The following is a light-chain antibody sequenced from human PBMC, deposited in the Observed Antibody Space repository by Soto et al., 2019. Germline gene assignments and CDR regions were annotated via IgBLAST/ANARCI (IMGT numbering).Light chain of an antibody. CDR2: KAS. J-gene: IGKJ1*01. V-gene: IGKV1-5*03. CDR3: QHYNSYSEA. CDR1: QSISSW. Sequence: MTQSPATLSASVGDRVTITCRASQSISSWLAWYQQKPGKAPNLLIYKASSLESGVPSRFSGSGSGTEFTLTISSLQPDDFATYYCQHYNSYSEAFGQGTKVDIK.